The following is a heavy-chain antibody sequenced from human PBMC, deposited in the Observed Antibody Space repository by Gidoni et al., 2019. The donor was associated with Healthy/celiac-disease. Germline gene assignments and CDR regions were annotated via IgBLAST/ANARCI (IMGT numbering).Heavy chain of an antibody. CDR1: GGSFSGYY. J-gene: IGHJ3*02. D-gene: IGHD3-22*01. V-gene: IGHV4-34*01. Sequence: QVQLQQWGAGLLKPSETLSLTCAVYGGSFSGYYWRWIRQPPGKGLEWIGEINHSGSTNYNPSLKSRVTISVDTSKNQFSLKLSSVTAADTAVYYCARGRRAAMIVVVIWAFDIWGQGTMVTVSS. CDR2: INHSGST. CDR3: ARGRRAAMIVVVIWAFDI.